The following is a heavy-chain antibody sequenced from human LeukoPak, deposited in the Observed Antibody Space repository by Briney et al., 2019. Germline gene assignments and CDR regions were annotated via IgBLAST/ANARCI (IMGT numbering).Heavy chain of an antibody. CDR1: GGSISSGDYY. Sequence: SETLSLTCTVSGGSISSGDYYWSWIRQPPGKGLEWIGEINHSGSTNYNPSLKSRVTISVDTSKNQFSLKLSSVTAADTAVYYCARAYYYDSSGYYNWGQGTLVTVSS. CDR2: INHSGST. J-gene: IGHJ4*02. CDR3: ARAYYYDSSGYYN. D-gene: IGHD3-22*01. V-gene: IGHV4-39*07.